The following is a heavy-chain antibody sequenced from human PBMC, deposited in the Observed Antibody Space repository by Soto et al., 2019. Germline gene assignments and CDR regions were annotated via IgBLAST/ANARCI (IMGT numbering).Heavy chain of an antibody. J-gene: IGHJ3*02. CDR2: IWYDGSNK. CDR1: GFTFSSYG. D-gene: IGHD6-19*01. CDR3: ARAIAVATDAFDI. V-gene: IGHV3-33*01. Sequence: QVQLVESGGGVVQPGRSLRLSCAASGFTFSSYGMHWVRQAPGRGLEWVAVIWYDGSNKYYADSVKGRFTISRDNSKNTLYLQMNSLRAEDTAVYYCARAIAVATDAFDIWGQGTMVTVSS.